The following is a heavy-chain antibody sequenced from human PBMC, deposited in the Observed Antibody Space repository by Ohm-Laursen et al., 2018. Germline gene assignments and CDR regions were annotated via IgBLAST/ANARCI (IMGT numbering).Heavy chain of an antibody. D-gene: IGHD6-13*01. J-gene: IGHJ6*02. CDR3: AKDLLAAPDYYGMDV. V-gene: IGHV3-9*01. CDR2: INWNSGDI. CDR1: GFTFDDYA. Sequence: SLRLSCSASGFTFDDYAMHWVRQAPGKGLEWVATINWNSGDIGYGDSVKGRFTISRDNARSSLDLQMNSLRVEDTALYYCAKDLLAAPDYYGMDVWGQGTTVTVSS.